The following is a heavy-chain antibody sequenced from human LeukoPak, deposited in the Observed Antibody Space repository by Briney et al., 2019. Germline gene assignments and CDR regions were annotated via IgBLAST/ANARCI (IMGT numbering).Heavy chain of an antibody. J-gene: IGHJ4*02. CDR2: IYPGDSDT. CDR1: GYSFSSYW. CDR3: ARRAPGVRYFDY. Sequence: GEPLKISSEGSGYSFSSYWIAWVRQMPGKGLEWMGIIYPGDSDTRYSPSFQGQVTISADQSTNTAFLQWSSLKASDTAMYYCARRAPGVRYFDYWGQGSLVTVSS. V-gene: IGHV5-51*01. D-gene: IGHD3-16*01.